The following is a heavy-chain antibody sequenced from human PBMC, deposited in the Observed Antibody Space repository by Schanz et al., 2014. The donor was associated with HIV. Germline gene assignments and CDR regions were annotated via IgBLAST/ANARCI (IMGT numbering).Heavy chain of an antibody. J-gene: IGHJ4*02. Sequence: QVQLAQSGAEVKKPGASVKVSCKASGYTFPTYGFSWVRQAPGQGLEWMGWISPHTGNTNYAQNLQGRVTMTIDTSTSTAYMELRSLRFDDTAVYFCAKDGPGIAVAGTGYFDYWGQGTLVTVSS. V-gene: IGHV1-18*01. CDR2: ISPHTGNT. D-gene: IGHD6-19*01. CDR3: AKDGPGIAVAGTGYFDY. CDR1: GYTFPTYG.